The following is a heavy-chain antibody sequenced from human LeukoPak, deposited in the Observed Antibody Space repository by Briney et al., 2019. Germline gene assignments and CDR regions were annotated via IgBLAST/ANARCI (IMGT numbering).Heavy chain of an antibody. Sequence: GGSLRLSCAASGFTFSSYGMHWVRQAPGKGLEWVAFIRYDGSNKYYADSVKGRFTISRDNSKNTLYLQMNSLRAEDTAVYYCARVRYYAFDIWGQGTMVTVSS. D-gene: IGHD1-14*01. CDR3: ARVRYYAFDI. CDR2: IRYDGSNK. CDR1: GFTFSSYG. J-gene: IGHJ3*02. V-gene: IGHV3-30*02.